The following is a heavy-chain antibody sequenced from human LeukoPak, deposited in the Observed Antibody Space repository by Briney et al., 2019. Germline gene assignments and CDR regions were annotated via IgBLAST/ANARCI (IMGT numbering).Heavy chain of an antibody. CDR3: ARGGYMVRGAISWFDP. J-gene: IGHJ5*02. D-gene: IGHD3-10*01. CDR2: IYPGDSDT. V-gene: IGHV5-51*01. Sequence: GESLKISCKGSGYSFTSYWMGWVRQMPGKGLEWMGIIYPGDSDTRYSPSFQGQVTISADKSISTAYLQWSSLKASDTAMYYCARGGYMVRGAISWFDPWGQGTLVTVSS. CDR1: GYSFTSYW.